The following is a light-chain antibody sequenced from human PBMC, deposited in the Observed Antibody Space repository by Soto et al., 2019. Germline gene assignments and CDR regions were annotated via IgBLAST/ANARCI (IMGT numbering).Light chain of an antibody. CDR2: DAS. CDR1: QSVSSY. J-gene: IGKJ5*01. V-gene: IGKV3-11*01. Sequence: EIVLTQSPATLSLSPGERATLSCRASQSVSSYLAGYQQKPGQAPRLLIYDASNRATGIPARFSGSGSGTEFTLTISSLEPEDFAVYYCQQRSNWPPITFGQGTRLEIK. CDR3: QQRSNWPPIT.